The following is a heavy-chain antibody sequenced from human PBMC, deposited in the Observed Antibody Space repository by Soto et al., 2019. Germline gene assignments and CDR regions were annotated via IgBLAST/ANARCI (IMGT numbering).Heavy chain of an antibody. V-gene: IGHV4-34*01. CDR2: INNSGST. J-gene: IGHJ6*02. CDR3: ARGDYYDSSGYRPFVRYYGMDV. CDR1: GGSFSGYY. Sequence: QVQLQQWGAGLLKPSETLSLTCAVYGGSFSGYYWSWIRQPPGKGLEWIGEINNSGSTNYNPSLKSRVTISVDTSKNQFSLKLSSVTAADTAVYYCARGDYYDSSGYRPFVRYYGMDVWGQGTTVTVSS. D-gene: IGHD3-22*01.